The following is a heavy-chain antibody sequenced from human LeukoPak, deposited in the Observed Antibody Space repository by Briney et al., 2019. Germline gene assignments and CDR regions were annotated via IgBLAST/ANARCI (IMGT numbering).Heavy chain of an antibody. CDR1: GFTFSSYW. V-gene: IGHV3-7*01. J-gene: IGHJ5*02. D-gene: IGHD6-13*01. CDR3: ARGPSYSSSWYNWFDP. Sequence: GGSLRLSCAASGFTFSSYWMSWVRQAPGKGLEWVANIKQDGSEKYYVDSVKGRFTISRDNAKNSLYLQMNSLRAEDTAVYYCARGPSYSSSWYNWFDPWGQGTLVTVSS. CDR2: IKQDGSEK.